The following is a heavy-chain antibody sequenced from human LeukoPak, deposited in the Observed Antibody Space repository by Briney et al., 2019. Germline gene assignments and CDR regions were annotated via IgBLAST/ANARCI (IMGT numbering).Heavy chain of an antibody. J-gene: IGHJ4*02. D-gene: IGHD6-19*01. CDR3: ARGRFRISGWSLTY. Sequence: HPGGSLRLSCAASGFTFSSYGMHWVRQAPGKGLEWVAVIWYDGSNKYYADSVKGRFTISRDNSKNTLYLQMNSLRAEDTAVYYCARGRFRISGWSLTYWGQGTLVTVSS. CDR1: GFTFSSYG. CDR2: IWYDGSNK. V-gene: IGHV3-33*01.